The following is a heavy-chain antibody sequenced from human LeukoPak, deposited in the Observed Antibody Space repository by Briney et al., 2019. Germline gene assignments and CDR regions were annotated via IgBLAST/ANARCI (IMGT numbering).Heavy chain of an antibody. V-gene: IGHV3-23*01. CDR2: ISGNGGRT. J-gene: IGHJ4*02. CDR1: GFSISDNY. Sequence: GGSLRLSCAASGFSISDNYVSWVRQAPGKGLEWVSAISGNGGRTYYADSVKGRFTISRDNSKNTLYLQMNSLRAEDTAVYYCAKDESPRIAADNYWGQGTLVTVSS. CDR3: AKDESPRIAADNY. D-gene: IGHD6-25*01.